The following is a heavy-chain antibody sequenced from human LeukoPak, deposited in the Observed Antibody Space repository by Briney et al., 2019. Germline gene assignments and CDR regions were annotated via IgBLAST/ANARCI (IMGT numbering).Heavy chain of an antibody. Sequence: PGGSLRLSCAASEFTFSTYAMSWVRQAPGKGLEWVSAISGSGVSTYYADSVKGRFTISRDNSKDTLYLQMNSLRAEDTAVYCCAKVARGIGSGWYPFDYWGQGTLVIVSS. V-gene: IGHV3-23*01. CDR1: EFTFSTYA. D-gene: IGHD6-19*01. CDR2: ISGSGVST. J-gene: IGHJ4*02. CDR3: AKVARGIGSGWYPFDY.